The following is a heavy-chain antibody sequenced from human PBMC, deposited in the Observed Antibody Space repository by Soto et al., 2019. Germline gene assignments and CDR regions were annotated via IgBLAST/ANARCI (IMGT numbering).Heavy chain of an antibody. CDR3: ARVPNYYDSSGYYYH. Sequence: GGSLRLSCAASGFTFSSYEMNWVRQAPGKGLEWVSYISSGGSTIYYAGSVKGRFTISRDNAKNSLYLQMNSLRVEDTAVYYCARVPNYYDSSGYYYHWGQGTLVTVSS. D-gene: IGHD3-22*01. J-gene: IGHJ5*02. CDR1: GFTFSSYE. V-gene: IGHV3-48*03. CDR2: ISSGGSTI.